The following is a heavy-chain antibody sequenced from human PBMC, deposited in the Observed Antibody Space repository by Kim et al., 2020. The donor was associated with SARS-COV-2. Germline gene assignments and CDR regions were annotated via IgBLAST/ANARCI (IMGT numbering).Heavy chain of an antibody. J-gene: IGHJ4*02. CDR1: RYRFTGYW. CDR3: ARHELSTFHFDS. Sequence: GESLKISCKGSRYRFTGYWISWVRQTPGKGLEWLGRIDPSDSYIKYSPSFEGHVAFSVDSSIDTAYLIWSSLEASDTAIYFCARHELSTFHFDSWGQGTLVIVSS. CDR2: IDPSDSYI. V-gene: IGHV5-10-1*01. D-gene: IGHD3-16*01.